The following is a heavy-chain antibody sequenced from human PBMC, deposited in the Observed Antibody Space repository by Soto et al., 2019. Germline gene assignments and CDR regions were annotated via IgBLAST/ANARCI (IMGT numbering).Heavy chain of an antibody. CDR2: INSDGSST. V-gene: IGHV3-74*01. CDR3: ARDPAPSGWYAY. D-gene: IGHD6-19*01. Sequence: EVQLVESGGGLVQPGGSLRLSCAASGFSFSNYWMHWVRQVAGKGLVWVSRINSDGSSTTYADSVKGRFTISRDNAKNRLYLQMNSLRAEDTAVYYCARDPAPSGWYAYWGQGTRVTVSS. J-gene: IGHJ4*02. CDR1: GFSFSNYW.